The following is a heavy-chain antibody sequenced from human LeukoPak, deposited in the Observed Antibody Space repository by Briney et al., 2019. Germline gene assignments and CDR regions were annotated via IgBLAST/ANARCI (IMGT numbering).Heavy chain of an antibody. CDR3: ARDRGSSWYDTFAFDI. CDR2: MNPNSGNA. V-gene: IGHV1-8*01. Sequence: ASVKVSCKASGYTFTSYDINWVRQATGQGLEWMGWMNPNSGNAGYAQKFQGRVAMTRNTSITTAYMELSSLRSEDTAVYYCARDRGSSWYDTFAFDIWGQGTMVTVSS. J-gene: IGHJ3*02. CDR1: GYTFTSYD. D-gene: IGHD6-13*01.